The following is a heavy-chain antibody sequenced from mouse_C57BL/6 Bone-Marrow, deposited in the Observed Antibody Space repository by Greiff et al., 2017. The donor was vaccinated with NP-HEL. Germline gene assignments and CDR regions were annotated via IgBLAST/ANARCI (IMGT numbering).Heavy chain of an antibody. V-gene: IGHV1-54*01. CDR1: GYAFTNYL. CDR3: ARSGDYDVRAMDY. D-gene: IGHD2-4*01. CDR2: INPGSGGT. Sequence: QVQLQQSGAELVRPGTSVKVSCKASGYAFTNYLIAWVKQRPGQGLAWIGVINPGSGGTNYNEKFKGKATLTADKASSTAYMQLSSLTSEDSAVYFCARSGDYDVRAMDYWGQGTSVTVSS. J-gene: IGHJ4*01.